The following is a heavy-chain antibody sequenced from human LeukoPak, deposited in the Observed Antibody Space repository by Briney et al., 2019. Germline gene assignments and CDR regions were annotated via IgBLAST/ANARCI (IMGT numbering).Heavy chain of an antibody. CDR1: GFTFSDYW. V-gene: IGHV3-74*01. J-gene: IGHJ4*02. CDR2: INTDGSIT. Sequence: GGSLRLSCAASGFTFSDYWIHRVRQAPGKGLVWVSRINTDGSITNYADSVKGRFSISRDNAKNTLYLQMSSLRAEDTAVYYCVRDLGGRSGHWGQGTLVTVSS. D-gene: IGHD1-26*01. CDR3: VRDLGGRSGH.